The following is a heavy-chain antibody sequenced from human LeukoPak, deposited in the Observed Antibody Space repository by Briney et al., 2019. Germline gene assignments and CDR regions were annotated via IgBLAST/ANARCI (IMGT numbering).Heavy chain of an antibody. CDR1: GGSISTYY. CDR2: IYYSGST. CDR3: ARWGIAVAGAYGGVDP. V-gene: IGHV4-59*01. J-gene: IGHJ5*02. Sequence: LETLSLTCTLSGGSISTYYWSWIRQPPGKGLEWIGYIYYSGSTNYNPSLKSRVTISVDTSKNQFSLKLSSVTAADTAVYYCARWGIAVAGAYGGVDPWGQGTLVTVSS. D-gene: IGHD6-19*01.